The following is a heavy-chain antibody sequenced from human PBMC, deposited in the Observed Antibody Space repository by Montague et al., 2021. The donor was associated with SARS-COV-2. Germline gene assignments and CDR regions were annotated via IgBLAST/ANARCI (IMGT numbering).Heavy chain of an antibody. V-gene: IGHV4-39*07. CDR1: GGSISSSTSNW. CDR3: VRSRDWFFDY. CDR2: MYYNGKT. J-gene: IGHJ4*02. Sequence: SETLSLTCTVSGGSISSSTSNWWGWIRQSPGKGQEWIASMYYNGKTYYNPSLKSRVTISADTSMNQVSLKLSSVTAADTAVYYCVRSRDWFFDYWGQGTLVTVSS. D-gene: IGHD3/OR15-3a*01.